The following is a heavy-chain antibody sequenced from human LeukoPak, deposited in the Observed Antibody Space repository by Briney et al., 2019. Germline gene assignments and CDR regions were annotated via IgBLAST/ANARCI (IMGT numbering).Heavy chain of an antibody. J-gene: IGHJ5*02. V-gene: IGHV4-59*01. Sequence: SDTLSLTCTVPGGSISSYYWSWIRQPPGKGLEWIGYIYYSGSTNYNPSLKSRVTISVDTSKNQFSLKLSSVTAADTAVYYCARAICSGGSCYSGPFDPWGQGTLVTVSS. CDR2: IYYSGST. D-gene: IGHD2-15*01. CDR3: ARAICSGGSCYSGPFDP. CDR1: GGSISSYY.